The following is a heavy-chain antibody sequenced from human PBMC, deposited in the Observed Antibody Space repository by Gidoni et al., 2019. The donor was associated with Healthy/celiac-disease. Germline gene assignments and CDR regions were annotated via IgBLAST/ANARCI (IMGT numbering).Heavy chain of an antibody. CDR3: AHSSHNWNYPSGGWFDP. CDR2: IYWDDDK. Sequence: QITLKASGPTLVKPTQTLTLTCTFSRFSLSTSGGGVGWIRQPPGKALEWLALIYWDDDKRYSPSLKSRLTITKDTSKNQVVLTMTNMDPVDTATYYCAHSSHNWNYPSGGWFDPWSQGTLVTVSS. D-gene: IGHD1-7*01. CDR1: RFSLSTSGGG. J-gene: IGHJ5*02. V-gene: IGHV2-5*02.